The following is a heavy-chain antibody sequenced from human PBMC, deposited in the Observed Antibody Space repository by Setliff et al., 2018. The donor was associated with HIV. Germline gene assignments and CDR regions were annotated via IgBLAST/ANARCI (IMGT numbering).Heavy chain of an antibody. CDR2: IDYSGST. CDR3: ARGGRSTVTQWAWFDP. Sequence: SETLSLTCTVSGGSISEYYWSWIRQPPGKGLEWIGYIDYSGSTNYNASLKSRLTMSIDTSKSQISLKLTSVTAADTAVYYCARGGRSTVTQWAWFDPWGQGTLVTVSS. J-gene: IGHJ5*02. CDR1: GGSISEYY. D-gene: IGHD4-17*01. V-gene: IGHV4-59*12.